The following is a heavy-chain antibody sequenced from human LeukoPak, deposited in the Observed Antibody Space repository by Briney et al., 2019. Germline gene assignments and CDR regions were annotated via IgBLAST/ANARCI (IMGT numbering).Heavy chain of an antibody. V-gene: IGHV4-4*07. J-gene: IGHJ4*02. Sequence: SETLSLTCTVSGGSITSYYWSWIRQPAGKGLEWIGRIYSSGTTNYNPSLKSRVTISVDKSKDQFSLNLSSVTAADTAVYYCARDDYCSGGSSPLGYWGQGTLVTVSS. CDR2: IYSSGTT. CDR1: GGSITSYY. D-gene: IGHD2-15*01. CDR3: ARDDYCSGGSSPLGY.